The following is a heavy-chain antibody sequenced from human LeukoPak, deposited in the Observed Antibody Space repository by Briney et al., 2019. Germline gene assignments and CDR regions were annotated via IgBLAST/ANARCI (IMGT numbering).Heavy chain of an antibody. CDR1: GYTFTSYA. Sequence: ASVKVSCKASGYTFTSYAMHWVRQAPGQRLEWMGWINAGNGNTKYSQKFQGRVTITRDTSASTAYMELSSLRSEDTAVYYCARGTWIQLWEPFDCWGQGTLVTVSS. D-gene: IGHD5-18*01. CDR2: INAGNGNT. CDR3: ARGTWIQLWEPFDC. V-gene: IGHV1-3*01. J-gene: IGHJ4*02.